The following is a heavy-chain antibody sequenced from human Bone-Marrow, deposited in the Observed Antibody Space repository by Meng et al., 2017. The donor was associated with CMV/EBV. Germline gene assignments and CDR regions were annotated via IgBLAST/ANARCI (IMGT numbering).Heavy chain of an antibody. D-gene: IGHD3-3*01. J-gene: IGHJ6*02. Sequence: GGSLRLSCAASGFTFSSYAMHWVRQAPGKGLEWVAVISYDGSNKYYADSVKGRFTISRDNSKNTLYLQMNSLRAEDTAVYYCAKLRLLRPQYGMDVWGQGTTVTVSS. CDR1: GFTFSSYA. V-gene: IGHV3-30*04. CDR3: AKLRLLRPQYGMDV. CDR2: ISYDGSNK.